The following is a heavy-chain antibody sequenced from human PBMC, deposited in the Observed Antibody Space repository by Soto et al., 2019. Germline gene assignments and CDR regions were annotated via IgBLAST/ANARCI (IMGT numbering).Heavy chain of an antibody. D-gene: IGHD3-16*01. V-gene: IGHV1-46*01. CDR1: GYTFTSYY. J-gene: IGHJ6*02. CDR3: ASTTFARGGFDYYGMDV. Sequence: ASVKVSCKASGYTFTSYYMHWVRQAPGQGLEWMGIINPSEGSTNYARKFQDRVTMTRDTSTNTVYMELSALRSQDTAVYYCASTTFARGGFDYYGMDVWGQGTTVTVSS. CDR2: INPSEGST.